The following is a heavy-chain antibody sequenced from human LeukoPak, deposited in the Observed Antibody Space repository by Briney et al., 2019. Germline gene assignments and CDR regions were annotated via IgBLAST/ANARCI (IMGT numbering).Heavy chain of an antibody. J-gene: IGHJ4*02. CDR1: GFTFSIYA. Sequence: PGGSLRLSCAASGFTFSIYAMSWVRQAPGKGLEWVSAISGSGGTAFYADSVKGRFTISRDNSKNTLYLQMNSLRAEDTAVYYCAKKGYYDGSGYYMYYFDHWGQGTLVTVSS. V-gene: IGHV3-23*01. CDR2: ISGSGGTA. CDR3: AKKGYYDGSGYYMYYFDH. D-gene: IGHD3-22*01.